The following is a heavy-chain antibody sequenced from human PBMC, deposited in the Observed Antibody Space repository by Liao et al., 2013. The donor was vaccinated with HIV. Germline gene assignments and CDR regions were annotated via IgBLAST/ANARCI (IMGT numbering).Heavy chain of an antibody. CDR3: ARVRRNPFGEYYFDY. J-gene: IGHJ4*02. CDR1: GGSISSYY. Sequence: QVQLQESGPGLVKPSETLSLTCTVSGGSISSYYWNWIRQPAGKGLEWIGRIYISGSSNYNPSLKSRVTMSVDTSKHQFSLKLTSVTAADTAVYYCARVRRNPFGEYYFDYWGQGTLVTVSS. V-gene: IGHV4-4*07. D-gene: IGHD3-10*01. CDR2: IYISGSS.